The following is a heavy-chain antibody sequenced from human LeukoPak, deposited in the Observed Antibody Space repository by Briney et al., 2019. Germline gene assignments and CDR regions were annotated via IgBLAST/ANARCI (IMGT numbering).Heavy chain of an antibody. V-gene: IGHV4-59*01. Sequence: SETLSLTCTVSGGSISSYYWSWIRQPPGKGLEWIGYIYYSGSTNYNPSLKSRVTISVDTSKNQFSLKLSSVTAADTAVYYCASFYPTGGFSYWGQGTLVTVSS. CDR3: ASFYPTGGFSY. D-gene: IGHD2/OR15-2a*01. CDR1: GGSISSYY. J-gene: IGHJ4*02. CDR2: IYYSGST.